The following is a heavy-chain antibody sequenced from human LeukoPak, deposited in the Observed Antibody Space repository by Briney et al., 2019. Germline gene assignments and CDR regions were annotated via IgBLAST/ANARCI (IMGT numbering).Heavy chain of an antibody. D-gene: IGHD3-22*01. CDR2: IKQDGSGK. Sequence: PGGSLRLSCAASGFTFSNFWMSWVRQAPGKGLVWVANIKQDGSGKYYVDSVKGRFTISRDNAKNSLYLQMSSLRGDDTALYYCASEDNTGSSAYWGQGTLVTVSS. V-gene: IGHV3-7*01. CDR1: GFTFSNFW. CDR3: ASEDNTGSSAY. J-gene: IGHJ4*02.